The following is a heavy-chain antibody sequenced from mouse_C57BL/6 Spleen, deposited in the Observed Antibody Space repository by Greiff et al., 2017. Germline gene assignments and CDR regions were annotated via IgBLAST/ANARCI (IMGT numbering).Heavy chain of an antibody. CDR2: INPGSGGT. Sequence: VQLQQSGAELVRPGTSVKVSCKASGYAFTNYLIEWVKQRPGQGLEWIGVINPGSGGTNYNEKFKGKATLTADKSSSTAYMQLSSLTSEDSAVYFCARRDYDYDFFDYWGQGTTLTVSS. V-gene: IGHV1-54*01. J-gene: IGHJ2*01. CDR1: GYAFTNYL. D-gene: IGHD2-4*01. CDR3: ARRDYDYDFFDY.